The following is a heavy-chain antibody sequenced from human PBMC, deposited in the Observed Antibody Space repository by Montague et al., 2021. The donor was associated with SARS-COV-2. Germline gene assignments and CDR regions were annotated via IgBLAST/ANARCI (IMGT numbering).Heavy chain of an antibody. Sequence: SETLSLTCAVYGGSFSDNYWSWICKPPGQGLEWIGEINHRGTSNYNPSLKSRVPISVDTSKNQFSLYLGSVTAADTAVYYYARGRQHFNMIDVVMTGGEDDLDYWGQGTLVTVSS. CDR1: GGSFSDNY. V-gene: IGHV4-34*01. CDR2: INHRGTS. CDR3: ARGRQHFNMIDVVMTGGEDDLDY. J-gene: IGHJ4*02. D-gene: IGHD3-22*01.